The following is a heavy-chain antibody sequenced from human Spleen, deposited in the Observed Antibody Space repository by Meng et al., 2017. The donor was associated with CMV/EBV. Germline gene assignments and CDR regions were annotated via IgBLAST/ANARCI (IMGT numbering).Heavy chain of an antibody. V-gene: IGHV3-7*01. CDR2: IKQDGSEK. CDR3: ARKEGYSSGWYSRVGYYYYYGMDV. Sequence: GGSLRLSCAASGFTFSSYWMSWVRQAPGKGLEWVANIKQDGSEKYYVDSVKGRFTISRDNAKNSLYLQMNSLRAEDTAVYYCARKEGYSSGWYSRVGYYYYYGMDVWGQGTTVTVSS. CDR1: GFTFSSYW. D-gene: IGHD6-19*01. J-gene: IGHJ6*02.